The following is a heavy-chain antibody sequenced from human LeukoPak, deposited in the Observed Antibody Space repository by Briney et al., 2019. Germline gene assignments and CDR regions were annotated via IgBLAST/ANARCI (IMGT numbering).Heavy chain of an antibody. CDR1: GGSFSGYF. D-gene: IGHD3-22*01. J-gene: IGHJ4*02. Sequence: SETLSLTCAVYGGSFSGYFWSWIRQPPGKGLEWIGGINHSGSTNYNPSLKSRVTISVDTSKNQFSLKLSSVTAADTAVYYCAASIDSSGFLDYWGQGTLVTVSS. CDR2: INHSGST. CDR3: AASIDSSGFLDY. V-gene: IGHV4-34*01.